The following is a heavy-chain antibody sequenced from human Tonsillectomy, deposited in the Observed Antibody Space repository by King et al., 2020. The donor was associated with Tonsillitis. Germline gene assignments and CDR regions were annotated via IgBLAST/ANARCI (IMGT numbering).Heavy chain of an antibody. Sequence: QLVQSGAEVKKPGASVKVSCKASGYTFTSYGIIWVRQAPGQGLDWMGWISTYNDNTNYAQNFQDRVTMTTDASTSTAYMELRSLRSDDTAVYYCARRGGYCTGGNCYENSWGQGTLVTVSS. V-gene: IGHV1-18*01. CDR2: ISTYNDNT. CDR1: GYTFTSYG. CDR3: ARRGGYCTGGNCYENS. D-gene: IGHD2-15*01. J-gene: IGHJ4*02.